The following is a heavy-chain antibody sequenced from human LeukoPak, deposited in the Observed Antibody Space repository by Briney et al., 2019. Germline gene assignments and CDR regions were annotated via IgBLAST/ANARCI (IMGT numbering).Heavy chain of an antibody. CDR3: ARYYYDSSGRTYDAFDI. V-gene: IGHV1-2*04. CDR1: GGTFSSFT. Sequence: ASVKVSCKSSGGTFSSFTISWVRQAPGQGLEWMGWINPNSGGTNYAQKFQGWVTMTRDTSISTAHMELSRLRSDDTAVYYCARYYYDSSGRTYDAFDIWGQGTMVTVSS. J-gene: IGHJ3*02. D-gene: IGHD3-22*01. CDR2: INPNSGGT.